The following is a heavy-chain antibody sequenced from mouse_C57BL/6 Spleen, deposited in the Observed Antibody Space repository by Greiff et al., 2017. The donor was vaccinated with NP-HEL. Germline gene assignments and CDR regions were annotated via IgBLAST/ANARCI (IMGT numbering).Heavy chain of an antibody. CDR2: IDPSDSYT. CDR3: ATGGGFDY. CDR1: GYTFTSYW. Sequence: VQLQQPGAELVMPGASVKLSCKASGYTFTSYWMHWVKQRPGQGLEWIGEIDPSDSYTNYNQKFKGKSTLTVDKSSSTAYMQLSSLTSEDSAVYYCATGGGFDYWGQGTTLTVSS. J-gene: IGHJ2*01. V-gene: IGHV1-69*01.